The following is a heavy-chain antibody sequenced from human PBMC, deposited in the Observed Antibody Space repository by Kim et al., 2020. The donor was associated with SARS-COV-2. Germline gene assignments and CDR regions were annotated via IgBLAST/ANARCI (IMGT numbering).Heavy chain of an antibody. J-gene: IGHJ6*02. Sequence: YNPAHESRVTIAVDASTTQFSLNLSSVTAADTAVYYCERMRGHYYYEMDVWGQGTTVTVSS. V-gene: IGHV4-34*01. D-gene: IGHD3-10*01. CDR3: ERMRGHYYYEMDV.